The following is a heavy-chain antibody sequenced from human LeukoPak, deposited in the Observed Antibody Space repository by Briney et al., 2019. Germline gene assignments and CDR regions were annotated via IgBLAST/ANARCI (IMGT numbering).Heavy chain of an antibody. CDR3: ARKYCSTTSCLFDN. J-gene: IGHJ4*02. CDR1: GFTFSSYE. CDR2: ISSSGTTI. D-gene: IGHD2-2*01. Sequence: AGSLRLSCAASGFTFSSYEMNWVRQAPGKGLQWVSDISSSGTTIYYADSVKGRFTISRDNAKNSLSLQMNSLRAEDTAVYYCARKYCSTTSCLFDNWGQGTLVTVSS. V-gene: IGHV3-48*03.